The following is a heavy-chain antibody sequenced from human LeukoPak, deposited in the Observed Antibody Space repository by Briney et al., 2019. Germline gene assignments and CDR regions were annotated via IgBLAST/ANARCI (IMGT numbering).Heavy chain of an antibody. CDR3: ARRAPSVGRYHFDY. V-gene: IGHV5-51*01. Sequence: GESLKISCKGSGYNFNNYWIGWVRQMPGKGLEWMGIINPADSDTRYSPSFQGQVSFSADKSINTAYLQWSSLRASDTAMYYCARRAPSVGRYHFDYGAQGPLVTVSS. CDR1: GYNFNNYW. CDR2: INPADSDT. D-gene: IGHD1-26*01. J-gene: IGHJ4*02.